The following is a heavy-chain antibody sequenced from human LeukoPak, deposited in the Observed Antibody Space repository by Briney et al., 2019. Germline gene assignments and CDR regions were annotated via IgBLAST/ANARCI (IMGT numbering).Heavy chain of an antibody. CDR1: GFTFSSYA. Sequence: GGSLRLSCAASGFTFSSYAMHWVRQAPGKGLEWVAVISYDGSNKYYADSVKGRFTISRDNSKNTLYLQMNSLRAEDTAVYYCARGFDYWGQGTLVTVSS. V-gene: IGHV3-30-3*01. CDR3: ARGFDY. CDR2: ISYDGSNK. J-gene: IGHJ4*02.